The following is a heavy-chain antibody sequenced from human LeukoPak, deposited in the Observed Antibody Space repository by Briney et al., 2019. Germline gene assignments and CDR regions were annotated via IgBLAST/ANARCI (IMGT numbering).Heavy chain of an antibody. D-gene: IGHD6-13*01. Sequence: GESLKISCKGSGYSFTSYWIGWVRQMPGKGLEWMGIIYPGDYSPSFQGQVTISADKSTSTAYLQWSSLKASDTAMYYCARLYSSINWFDPWGQGTLVTVSS. V-gene: IGHV5-51*01. CDR2: IYPGD. CDR3: ARLYSSINWFDP. CDR1: GYSFTSYW. J-gene: IGHJ5*02.